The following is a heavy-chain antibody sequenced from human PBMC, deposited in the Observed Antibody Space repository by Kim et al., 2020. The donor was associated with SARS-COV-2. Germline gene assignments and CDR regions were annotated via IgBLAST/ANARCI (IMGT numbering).Heavy chain of an antibody. D-gene: IGHD2-2*01. CDR3: AKGLYCSSTRCSRVYYF. CDR2: ISYDGSNK. V-gene: IGHV3-30*18. J-gene: IGHJ4*01. Sequence: GGSLRLSCAASGFTFSSYGMHWVRQAPGKGLEWVAVISYDGSNKYYADSVKGRFTISRDNSKNTLYLQMNSLRAEDTAVYYCAKGLYCSSTRCSRVYYF. CDR1: GFTFSSYG.